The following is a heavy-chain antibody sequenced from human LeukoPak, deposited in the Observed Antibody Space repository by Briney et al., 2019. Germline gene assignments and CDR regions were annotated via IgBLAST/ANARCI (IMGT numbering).Heavy chain of an antibody. CDR2: IYSSRS. V-gene: IGHV4-4*07. CDR1: GASISSYY. D-gene: IGHD2-2*01. CDR3: AREGSSTASYYYYMDV. J-gene: IGHJ6*03. Sequence: SETLSLTCTVSGASISSYYWSWIRQPAGKGLEWIGRIYSSRSIYNPSLKSRVTMSVDTSKNQFFLKLSSVTAADTAVYYCAREGSSTASYYYYMDVWGKGTTVTISS.